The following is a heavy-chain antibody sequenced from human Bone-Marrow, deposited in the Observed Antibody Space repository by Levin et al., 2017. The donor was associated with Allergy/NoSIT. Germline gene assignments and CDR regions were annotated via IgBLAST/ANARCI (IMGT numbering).Heavy chain of an antibody. V-gene: IGHV4-39*01. CDR3: GMAPYGDPRVFDY. D-gene: IGHD4-17*01. J-gene: IGHJ4*02. CDR2: IHYSGST. Sequence: MASETLSLTCTVSGVSITWGDYKWGWIRQPPGKALEWIGSIHYSGSTYYNPSLNSRGSMSVDTSRSQFSLELRSLTAADTAVYYCGMAPYGDPRVFDYWGQGTLVTVSS. CDR1: GVSITWGDYK.